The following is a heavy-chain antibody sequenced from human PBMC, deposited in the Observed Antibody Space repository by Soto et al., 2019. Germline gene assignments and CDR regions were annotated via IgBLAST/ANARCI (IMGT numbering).Heavy chain of an antibody. D-gene: IGHD3-16*01. J-gene: IGHJ6*02. Sequence: QVQLVQSGAEVKKPGASVKVSCKASGYTFIGYDINWVRQATGQGLEWMGWMNPNSGNTGSAQKFQGRVTITRNTSISTAYMELSGLRSEDTAVYYCARAESLRFHYYYYGMDVWGQGTTVTVSS. CDR2: MNPNSGNT. CDR1: GYTFIGYD. V-gene: IGHV1-8*01. CDR3: ARAESLRFHYYYYGMDV.